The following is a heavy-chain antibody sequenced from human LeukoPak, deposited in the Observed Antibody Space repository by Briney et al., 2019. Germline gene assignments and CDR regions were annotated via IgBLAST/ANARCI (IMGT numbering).Heavy chain of an antibody. CDR3: ATLTIPPFDY. CDR2: VDPEDGAT. Sequence: ASVKIPCKVSGYTFTDYYMHWVQQAPGKGLEWMGLVDPEDGATIYAENFQGRVTITADTSTDTAYMELSSLRSEDTAVYYCATLTIPPFDYWGQGTLVTVSS. CDR1: GYTFTDYY. V-gene: IGHV1-69-2*01. D-gene: IGHD2-2*01. J-gene: IGHJ4*02.